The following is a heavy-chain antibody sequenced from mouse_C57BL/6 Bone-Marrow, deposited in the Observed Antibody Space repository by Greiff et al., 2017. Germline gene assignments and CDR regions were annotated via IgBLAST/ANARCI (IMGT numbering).Heavy chain of an antibody. CDR2: IDPSDSET. J-gene: IGHJ2*01. Sequence: QVQLQQSGAELVRPGSSVKLSCKASGYTFTSYWMHWVKQRPIQGLEWIGNIDPSDSETHYNQKFKDKATLTVDKSSSTAYMQLSSLTSEDSAVYYCARWGGRDFDYWGQGTTRTVSS. CDR1: GYTFTSYW. V-gene: IGHV1-52*01. CDR3: ARWGGRDFDY.